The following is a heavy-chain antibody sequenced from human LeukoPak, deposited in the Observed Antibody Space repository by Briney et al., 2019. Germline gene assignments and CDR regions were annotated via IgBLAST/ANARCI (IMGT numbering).Heavy chain of an antibody. D-gene: IGHD5-18*01. CDR1: GGTFSSYA. CDR2: INPNSGDT. Sequence: ASVKVSCKASGGTFSSYAISWVRQAPGQGLEWMGWINPNSGDTNYAQKFQGRVTMTRDMSTSTVYMELSSLTSEDTAVYSCARALPHRRLMDTTMNQHWFDPWGQGTLVTVSS. V-gene: IGHV1-18*01. J-gene: IGHJ5*02. CDR3: ARALPHRRLMDTTMNQHWFDP.